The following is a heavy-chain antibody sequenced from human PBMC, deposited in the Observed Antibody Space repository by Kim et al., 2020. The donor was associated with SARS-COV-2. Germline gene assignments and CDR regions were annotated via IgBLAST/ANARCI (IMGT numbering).Heavy chain of an antibody. CDR1: GGSISSYY. Sequence: SETLSLTCTVSGGSISSYYWSWIRQPPGKGLEWIGYIYYSGSTNYNPSLKSRVTISVDTSKNQFSLKLSSVTAADTAVYYCAMSPSSWYWVEFDPWGQGTLVTVSS. CDR2: IYYSGST. D-gene: IGHD6-13*01. V-gene: IGHV4-59*01. J-gene: IGHJ5*02. CDR3: AMSPSSWYWVEFDP.